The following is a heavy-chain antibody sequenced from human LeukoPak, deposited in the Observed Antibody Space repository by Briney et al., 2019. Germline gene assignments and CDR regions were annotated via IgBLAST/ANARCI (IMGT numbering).Heavy chain of an antibody. Sequence: SETLSLTCTVSGGSISSYYWSWIRQPLGKGLEWIGSIYYSGSTNYNPSLKSRVTISVDTSKNQFSLKLSSVTAADTAVYYCARDIVVVPAGLGGGPPLLDYGMDVWGQGTTVTVSS. CDR1: GGSISSYY. J-gene: IGHJ6*02. CDR2: IYYSGST. CDR3: ARDIVVVPAGLGGGPPLLDYGMDV. V-gene: IGHV4-59*01. D-gene: IGHD2-2*01.